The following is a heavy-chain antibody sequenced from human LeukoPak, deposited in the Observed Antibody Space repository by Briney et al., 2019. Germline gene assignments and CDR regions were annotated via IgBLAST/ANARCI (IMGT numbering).Heavy chain of an antibody. CDR3: ARAKGVSTGYRPTDY. J-gene: IGHJ4*02. Sequence: GGSLRLSCAASGFTFSSYAMSWVRQAPGKGLEWVSAISGSGGSTYYADSVKGRFTISGDNSKNTLYLQMNSLRAEDTAVYYCARAKGVSTGYRPTDYWGQGTLVTVSS. CDR2: ISGSGGST. D-gene: IGHD3-22*01. CDR1: GFTFSSYA. V-gene: IGHV3-23*01.